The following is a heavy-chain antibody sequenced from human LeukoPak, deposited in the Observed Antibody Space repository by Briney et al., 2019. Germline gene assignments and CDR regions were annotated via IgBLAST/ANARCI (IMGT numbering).Heavy chain of an antibody. CDR3: AKGTSQLWLGGYFDY. CDR2: IQYDGSNK. CDR1: GFTFSSYG. V-gene: IGHV3-30*02. J-gene: IGHJ4*02. Sequence: GGSLRLSCAASGFTFSSYGMHWVRQAPGKGLEWVAFIQYDGSNKYYADSVKGRFTISRDNSKNTLYLQMNSLRAEDTAVYYCAKGTSQLWLGGYFDYWGQGTLVTVSS. D-gene: IGHD5-18*01.